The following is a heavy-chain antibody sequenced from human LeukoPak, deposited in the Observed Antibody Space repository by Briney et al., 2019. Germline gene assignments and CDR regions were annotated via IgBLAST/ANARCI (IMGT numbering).Heavy chain of an antibody. CDR1: GGTFSSYA. J-gene: IGHJ4*02. CDR3: ARGESEGGWYVGSHFDY. CDR2: IIPIFGIA. V-gene: IGHV1-69*04. Sequence: SVKVSCKASGGTFSSYAISWVRQAPGQGLDWMGRIIPIFGIANYSQKFKGRVTITADKSTSTAYMELSRLRSEDTAVYYCARGESEGGWYVGSHFDYWGQGTLVTVSS. D-gene: IGHD6-19*01.